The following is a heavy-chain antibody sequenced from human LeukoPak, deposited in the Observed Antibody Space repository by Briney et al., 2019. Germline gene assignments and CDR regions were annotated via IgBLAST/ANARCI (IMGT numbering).Heavy chain of an antibody. CDR1: GGSISSSSYY. Sequence: SETLSLTCTVSGGSISSSSYYWSWIRQPPGKGLEWIGEINHSGSTNYNPSLKSRVTISVDTSKNQFSLKLSSVTAADTAVYYCARDQAADTEDGAFDIWGQGTMVTVSS. D-gene: IGHD6-25*01. CDR3: ARDQAADTEDGAFDI. V-gene: IGHV4-39*07. CDR2: INHSGST. J-gene: IGHJ3*02.